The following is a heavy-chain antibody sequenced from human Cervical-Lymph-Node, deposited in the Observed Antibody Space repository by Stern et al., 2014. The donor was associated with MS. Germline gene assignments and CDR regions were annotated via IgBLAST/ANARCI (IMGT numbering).Heavy chain of an antibody. CDR3: ARWAYSSGWYNWFDP. J-gene: IGHJ5*02. CDR2: IYYSGST. V-gene: IGHV4-39*01. Sequence: QLQLQESGPGLVKPSETLSLTCTVSGGSISSSSYYWGWIRQPPGKGLEWIGSIYYSGSTYYNPSLQSRVNISVDTSNNQFSLKLSSVTAADTAVYYCARWAYSSGWYNWFDPWGQGTLVTVSS. D-gene: IGHD3-22*01. CDR1: GGSISSSSYY.